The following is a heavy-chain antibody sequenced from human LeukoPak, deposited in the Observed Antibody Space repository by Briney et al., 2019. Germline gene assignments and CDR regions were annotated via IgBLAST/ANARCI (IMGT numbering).Heavy chain of an antibody. Sequence: ASVNVSCKASGYTFTTYGISWVRQAPGQGQGWMGWISVYDGNTNYTQKHQGRVTMTTDTSTTTAYMELRSLRSDDTAVYYCARDSSGWYRGVLLDYWGQGTLVTVSS. CDR1: GYTFTTYG. CDR2: ISVYDGNT. J-gene: IGHJ4*02. CDR3: ARDSSGWYRGVLLDY. V-gene: IGHV1-18*01. D-gene: IGHD6-19*01.